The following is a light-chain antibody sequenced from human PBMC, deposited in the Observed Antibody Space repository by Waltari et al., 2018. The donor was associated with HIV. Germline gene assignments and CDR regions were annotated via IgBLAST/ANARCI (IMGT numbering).Light chain of an antibody. CDR2: STS. V-gene: IGKV1-8*01. Sequence: IRMTQSPSSISASAGARVAITCRASQDISNYLAWYQQRPGKAPQVLIYSTSKLQTGVSSRFSGSGSGTDFTLTISRLQSEDSATYYCQQYHGFSVSFGGGTKVDIK. CDR1: QDISNY. CDR3: QQYHGFSVS. J-gene: IGKJ4*01.